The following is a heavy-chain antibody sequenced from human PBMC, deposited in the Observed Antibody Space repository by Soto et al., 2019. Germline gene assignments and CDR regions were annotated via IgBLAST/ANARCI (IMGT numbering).Heavy chain of an antibody. D-gene: IGHD2-15*01. V-gene: IGHV1-3*01. CDR1: GYTFTSYG. CDR2: INAGNGDT. CDR3: SSSMGGWFDL. J-gene: IGHJ5*02. Sequence: QVPLVPSGAEVKKPGASVRVSCRASGYTFTSYGIHWVRQAPGQRLEWLGWINAGNGDTKYSQTFEARITITRDTSASTVYIDLSRLRSEDTAVYYCSSSMGGWFDLWGQGTLVTVSS.